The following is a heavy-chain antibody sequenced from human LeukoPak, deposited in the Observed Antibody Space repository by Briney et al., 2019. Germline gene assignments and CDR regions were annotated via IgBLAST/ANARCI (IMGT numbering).Heavy chain of an antibody. CDR2: IYYSGST. D-gene: IGHD2-2*01. Sequence: SETLSLTCTVSGGSISSYYWSWIRQPPGKGLEWIGYIYYSGSTNYNPSLKSRVTISVDTSKNQFSLKLSSVTAADTAVYYCVRDSCRSSTSCYEGDYGMDVWGQGTTVTVSS. J-gene: IGHJ6*02. V-gene: IGHV4-59*12. CDR1: GGSISSYY. CDR3: VRDSCRSSTSCYEGDYGMDV.